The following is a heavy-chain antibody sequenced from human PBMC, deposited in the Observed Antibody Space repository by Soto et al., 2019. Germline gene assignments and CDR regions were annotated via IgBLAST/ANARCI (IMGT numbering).Heavy chain of an antibody. Sequence: SETLSLTCAVYGGSFSGYYWSWIRQPPGKGLEWIGEINHSGSTNYNPSLKSRVTISVDTSKNQFSLKLSSVTAADTAVYYCARGRCTGRQQLVRGRGWFDPWGQGTLVTVSS. V-gene: IGHV4-34*01. J-gene: IGHJ5*02. CDR2: INHSGST. CDR3: ARGRCTGRQQLVRGRGWFDP. D-gene: IGHD6-13*01. CDR1: GGSFSGYY.